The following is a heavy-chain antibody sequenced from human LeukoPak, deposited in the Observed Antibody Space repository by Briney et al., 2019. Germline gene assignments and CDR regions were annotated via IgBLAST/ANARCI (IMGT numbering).Heavy chain of an antibody. Sequence: SVKVSCKTSGFTFTSSAMQWVRQARGQRLEWIGWIVVGSGNTKYAQKFQERVAITRDTSTSTAYMELSSLRAEDTAVYYCATNMLFGVGNMDVWGKGTTVTVSS. D-gene: IGHD3-3*01. CDR1: GFTFTSSA. CDR2: IVVGSGNT. J-gene: IGHJ6*03. CDR3: ATNMLFGVGNMDV. V-gene: IGHV1-58*02.